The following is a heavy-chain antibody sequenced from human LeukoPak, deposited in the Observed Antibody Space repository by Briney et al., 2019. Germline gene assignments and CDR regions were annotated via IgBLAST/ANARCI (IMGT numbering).Heavy chain of an antibody. CDR1: GYTFTSYD. J-gene: IGHJ4*02. CDR2: INAGNGNT. CDR3: ARGIEVVPAVQGY. V-gene: IGHV1-3*01. Sequence: GASVKVSCKASGYTFTSYDINWVRQATGQGLEWMGWINAGNGNTKYSQKFQGRVAITRDTSASTAYMELSSLRSEDTAVYYCARGIEVVPAVQGYWGQGTLVTVSS. D-gene: IGHD2-2*01.